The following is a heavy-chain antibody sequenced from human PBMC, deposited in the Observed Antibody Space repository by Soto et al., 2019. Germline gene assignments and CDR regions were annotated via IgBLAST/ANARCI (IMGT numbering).Heavy chain of an antibody. J-gene: IGHJ5*02. CDR2: ISAYNGNT. V-gene: IGHV1-18*04. Sequence: GVSVKVSCKASGYTFTSYGISWVRQAPGQGLEWMGWISAYNGNTNYAQKLQGRVTMTTDTSTSTAYMELRSLRSDDTAVYYCARQVPAAEGYGWFDPWGQGTLVTVSS. CDR1: GYTFTSYG. CDR3: ARQVPAAEGYGWFDP. D-gene: IGHD2-2*01.